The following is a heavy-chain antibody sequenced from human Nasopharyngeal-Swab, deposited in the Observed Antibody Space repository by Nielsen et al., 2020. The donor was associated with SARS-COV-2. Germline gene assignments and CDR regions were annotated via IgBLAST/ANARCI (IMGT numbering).Heavy chain of an antibody. D-gene: IGHD6-13*01. CDR1: GGSISSGGYY. V-gene: IGHV4-31*03. CDR2: IYYSGST. Sequence: SETLSLTCTVSGGSISSGGYYWSWIRPHPGKGLEWIGYIYYSGSTYYNPSLKSRVTISVDTSKNQFSLKLSSVTAAGTAVYYCARLNGIAAAGTGWFDPWGQGTLVTVSS. J-gene: IGHJ5*02. CDR3: ARLNGIAAAGTGWFDP.